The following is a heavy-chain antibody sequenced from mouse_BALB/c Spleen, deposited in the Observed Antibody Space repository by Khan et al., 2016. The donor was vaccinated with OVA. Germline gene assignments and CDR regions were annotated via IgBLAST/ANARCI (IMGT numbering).Heavy chain of an antibody. CDR3: ARPPYFSYVMVY. J-gene: IGHJ4*01. V-gene: IGHV9-3-1*01. Sequence: QIQLVQSGPELKKPGETVKISCKASGYTFTNYGMNWVKQAPGKDLKWMGWINTYTGELTYADDFKGRFAFSLETSASTAYLQINNLKNEDTATYFCARPPYFSYVMVYWGQGASVTVSS. CDR1: GYTFTNYG. D-gene: IGHD2-10*01. CDR2: INTYTGEL.